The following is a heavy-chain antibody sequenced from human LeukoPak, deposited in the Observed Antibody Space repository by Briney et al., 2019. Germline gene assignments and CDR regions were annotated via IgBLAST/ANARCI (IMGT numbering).Heavy chain of an antibody. CDR2: IIPILGIA. Sequence: GSSVKVSCKASGGTFSSYAISWVRQAPGQGLEWMGGIIPILGIANYAQKFQGRVTITADKSTSTAYMELRSLRSEDTAVYYCARSVLLWFGELLDSYYFDYWGQGTLVTVSS. CDR1: GGTFSSYA. V-gene: IGHV1-69*04. CDR3: ARSVLLWFGELLDSYYFDY. D-gene: IGHD3-10*01. J-gene: IGHJ4*02.